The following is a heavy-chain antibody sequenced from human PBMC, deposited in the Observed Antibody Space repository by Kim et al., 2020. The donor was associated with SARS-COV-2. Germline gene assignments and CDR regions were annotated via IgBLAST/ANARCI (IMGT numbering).Heavy chain of an antibody. CDR1: GYSISSGYY. Sequence: SETLSLTCTVSGYSISSGYYWGWIRQPPGKGLEWIGSIYHSGSTYYNPSLKSRVTISVDTSKNQFSLKLSSVTAADTAVCYCASTLLWELPTFDYWGQGT. J-gene: IGHJ4*02. V-gene: IGHV4-38-2*02. CDR2: IYHSGST. D-gene: IGHD1-26*01. CDR3: ASTLLWELPTFDY.